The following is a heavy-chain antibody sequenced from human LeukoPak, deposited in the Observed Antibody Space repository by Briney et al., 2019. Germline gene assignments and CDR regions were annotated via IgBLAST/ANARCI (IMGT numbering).Heavy chain of an antibody. Sequence: ASVKVSCKASGYTFTDYYLHWVRQAPGQRLEWMGWINPNSGDTHFAQTFQERVTTARDTSLTSTNMELGRLRSDDTALYYGARRVAAPGHDAFDIWGQGTMVTVSS. D-gene: IGHD6-13*01. CDR3: ARRVAAPGHDAFDI. CDR1: GYTFTDYY. J-gene: IGHJ3*02. V-gene: IGHV1-2*02. CDR2: INPNSGDT.